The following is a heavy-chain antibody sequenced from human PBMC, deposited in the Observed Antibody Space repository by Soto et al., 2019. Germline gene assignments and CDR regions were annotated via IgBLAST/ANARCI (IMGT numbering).Heavy chain of an antibody. D-gene: IGHD3-22*01. Sequence: GGSLRLSCAASGFTFSGSAMHWVRQASGKGLEWVGRIRGKANSYATAYAASVKGRFTISRDDSKNTAYLQMNSLKTEDTAVYYCTRLPLGGGGYQPYYYYYYGMDVWGQGTTVTVSS. CDR1: GFTFSGSA. CDR2: IRGKANSYAT. J-gene: IGHJ6*02. V-gene: IGHV3-73*01. CDR3: TRLPLGGGGYQPYYYYYYGMDV.